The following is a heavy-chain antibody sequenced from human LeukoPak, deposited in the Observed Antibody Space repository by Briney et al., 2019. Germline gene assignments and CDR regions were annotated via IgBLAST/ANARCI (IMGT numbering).Heavy chain of an antibody. CDR2: ISSSSSYI. CDR3: ARAFHYCSGGSCYSLDY. V-gene: IGHV3-21*01. D-gene: IGHD2-15*01. CDR1: GFTFSSYS. Sequence: GGSLRLSCAASGFTFSSYSMNWVRQAPGKGLEWVSSISSSSSYIYYADSVKGRFTISRDNAKNSLYRQMNSLRAEDTAVYYCARAFHYCSGGSCYSLDYWGQGTLVTVSS. J-gene: IGHJ4*02.